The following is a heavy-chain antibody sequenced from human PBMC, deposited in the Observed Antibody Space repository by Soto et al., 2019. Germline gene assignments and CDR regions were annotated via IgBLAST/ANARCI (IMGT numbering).Heavy chain of an antibody. Sequence: VGSLRLSCAASGFTFSSYAMSWVRQAPGRGLEWVSIISGSGSSTFYTDSVKGRFTISRDNFRNTLYVQMDSLRAEDTAVYYCAKDRAGNLYFDYWGQGALVTVSS. V-gene: IGHV3-23*01. J-gene: IGHJ4*02. CDR1: GFTFSSYA. CDR3: AKDRAGNLYFDY. CDR2: ISGSGSST.